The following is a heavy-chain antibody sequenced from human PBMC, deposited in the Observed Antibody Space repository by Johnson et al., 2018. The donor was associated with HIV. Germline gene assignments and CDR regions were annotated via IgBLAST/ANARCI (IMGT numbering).Heavy chain of an antibody. CDR3: ARIGGVSSSWVDVFDI. CDR1: GFTFSSFG. CDR2: IRNDGSDK. J-gene: IGHJ3*02. Sequence: QMLLVESGGGVVQPGGSLRLSCAASGFTFSSFGMNWVRQAPDKGLEWVAFIRNDGSDKYYADSVKGRFTISRDNSKNTLYLQMNSLRAEDTALYYCARIGGVSSSWVDVFDIWGQGTMVTVSS. V-gene: IGHV3-30*02. D-gene: IGHD6-13*01.